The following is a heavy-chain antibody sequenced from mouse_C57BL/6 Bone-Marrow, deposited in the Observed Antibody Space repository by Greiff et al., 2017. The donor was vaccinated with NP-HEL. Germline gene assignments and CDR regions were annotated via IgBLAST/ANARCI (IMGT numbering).Heavy chain of an antibody. Sequence: QVQLQQPGAELVMPGASVKLSCKASGYTFTSYWMHWVKQRPGQGLEWIGEIDPSDSYTNYNQKFKGKSTLTVDKSSSTAYMQLSSLTSEDSAVYYCARSRLVTTVVFDYWGQGTTLTVSS. CDR2: IDPSDSYT. V-gene: IGHV1-69*01. CDR3: ARSRLVTTVVFDY. CDR1: GYTFTSYW. D-gene: IGHD1-1*01. J-gene: IGHJ2*01.